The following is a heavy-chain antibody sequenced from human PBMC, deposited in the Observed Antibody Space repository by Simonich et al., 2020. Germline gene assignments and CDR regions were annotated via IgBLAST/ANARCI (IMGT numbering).Heavy chain of an antibody. CDR3: AKDGGYCTNGVCYYFDY. V-gene: IGHV3-9*01. CDR2: SGGNNGSI. J-gene: IGHJ4*02. Sequence: EVQLVESGGGLVQPGRSLRLSCAASGFTFDDYAMHWVRQAPGKSLGWVSGSGGNNGSIGYADAGKGRFTISRDNAKNSLYLQMNSLRAEDTALYYCAKDGGYCTNGVCYYFDYWGQGTLVTVSS. D-gene: IGHD2-8*01. CDR1: GFTFDDYA.